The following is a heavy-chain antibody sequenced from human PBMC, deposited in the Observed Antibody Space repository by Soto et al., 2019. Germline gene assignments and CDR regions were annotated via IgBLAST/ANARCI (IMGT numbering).Heavy chain of an antibody. CDR2: IRSKVYGGTT. CDR3: TSTIFGVVIPGGYYYGMDV. CDR1: GFTFGDYA. V-gene: IGHV3-49*01. D-gene: IGHD3-3*01. J-gene: IGHJ6*02. Sequence: GGSLRLSCIASGFTFGDYAMSWFRQAPGKRLEWVSFIRSKVYGGTTEYTASVKGRFTISRDDSISIAYLQMNSLKTEDTAVYHCTSTIFGVVIPGGYYYGMDVWGQGTTVTVSS.